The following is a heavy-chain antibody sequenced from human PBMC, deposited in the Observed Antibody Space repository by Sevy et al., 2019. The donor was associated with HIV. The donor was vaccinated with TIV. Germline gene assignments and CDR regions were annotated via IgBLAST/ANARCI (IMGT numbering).Heavy chain of an antibody. V-gene: IGHV4-39*01. CDR3: ARHRHHDYEGY. J-gene: IGHJ4*02. Sequence: SETLSLTCTVSGGSISSSSYYWGWIRQPPGKGLEWIGSIYYSGSTYYNPSLKSRVTISVDTSKNQFSLKLSSVTAADTAVYYCARHRHHDYEGYWSQGTLVTVSS. CDR1: GGSISSSSYY. D-gene: IGHD4-17*01. CDR2: IYYSGST.